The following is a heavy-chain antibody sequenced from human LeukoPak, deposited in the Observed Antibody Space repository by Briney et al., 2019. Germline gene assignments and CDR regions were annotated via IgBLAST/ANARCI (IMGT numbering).Heavy chain of an antibody. Sequence: SETLSLTCTVSGGSISSYYWSWIRQPPGKGLEWIGYIYYSGSTNYNPSLKSRVTISVDPSKNQFSLKLSSVTAADTAVYYCARQTYYDFWSGYYAGGGYYFDYWGQGTLVTVSS. CDR1: GGSISSYY. D-gene: IGHD3-3*01. CDR3: ARQTYYDFWSGYYAGGGYYFDY. V-gene: IGHV4-59*01. J-gene: IGHJ4*02. CDR2: IYYSGST.